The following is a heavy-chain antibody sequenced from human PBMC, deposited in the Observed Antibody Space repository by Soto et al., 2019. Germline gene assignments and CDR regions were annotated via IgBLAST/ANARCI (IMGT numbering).Heavy chain of an antibody. D-gene: IGHD2-2*02. J-gene: IGHJ4*02. Sequence: PGESLKISCNGSGYIFTIYWIAWVRQMPGKGLEWMGIIYPDDSDTRYSPSFQGQVTISADKSISTAYLQWSSLKASDTAMYYCARGYCSSSSCYKGFDYWGQGTLVTVSS. CDR2: IYPDDSDT. CDR1: GYIFTIYW. CDR3: ARGYCSSSSCYKGFDY. V-gene: IGHV5-51*01.